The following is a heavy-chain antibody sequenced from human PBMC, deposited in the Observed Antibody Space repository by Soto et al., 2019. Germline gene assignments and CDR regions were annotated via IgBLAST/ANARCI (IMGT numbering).Heavy chain of an antibody. CDR2: IIPILGIA. Sequence: QVQLVQSGAEVKKPGSSVKVSCKASGGTFSSYTISWVRQAPGQGLEWMGRIIPILGIANYAQKFQGRVTITADKSTSTAYMERSSLRSEDTAVYYCAREGIAAAGTFDYWGQGTLVTVSS. V-gene: IGHV1-69*08. CDR1: GGTFSSYT. CDR3: AREGIAAAGTFDY. D-gene: IGHD6-13*01. J-gene: IGHJ4*02.